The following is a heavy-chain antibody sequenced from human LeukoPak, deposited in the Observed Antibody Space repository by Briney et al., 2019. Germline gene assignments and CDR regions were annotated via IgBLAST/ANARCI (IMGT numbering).Heavy chain of an antibody. CDR2: ISSSSTYI. Sequence: PGGSLRLSCAAFGFPFSSYTMNWVRQAPGKGLEWVSSISSSSTYIYYADSVKGRFTISRDNAKNSLYLQMNSLRAEDTAVYYCAKADGDKPFDYWGQGTLVTVSS. D-gene: IGHD4-17*01. CDR3: AKADGDKPFDY. V-gene: IGHV3-21*01. CDR1: GFPFSSYT. J-gene: IGHJ4*02.